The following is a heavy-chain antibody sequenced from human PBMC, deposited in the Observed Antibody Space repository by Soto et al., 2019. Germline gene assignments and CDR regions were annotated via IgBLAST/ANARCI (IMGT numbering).Heavy chain of an antibody. J-gene: IGHJ2*01. D-gene: IGHD3-9*01. V-gene: IGHV4-31*03. CDR2: IHESGSM. CDR1: GGSISSGGYY. Sequence: QVQLQESGPGLVKPSQTLSLTCTVSGGSISSGGYYWSWIRQHPGKGLEWIGYIHESGSMYYKASLKSRVTISIDTSKNQFSLKLTSVTAADTAVYYCARGTDTWFFDLWGRGTLVTASS. CDR3: ARGTDTWFFDL.